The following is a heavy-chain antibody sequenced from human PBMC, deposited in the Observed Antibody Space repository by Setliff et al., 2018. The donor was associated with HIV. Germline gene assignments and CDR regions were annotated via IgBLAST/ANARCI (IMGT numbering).Heavy chain of an antibody. Sequence: SETLSLTCAVYGGSFSGYYWSWIRQPPGKGLEWIGEINHSGSTNYNPSLKSRVTISVDTSKNQFSLKLSSVTAADAAVFYCARFDVTPMTTRDYWGQGTQVTVSS. CDR2: INHSGST. CDR3: ARFDVTPMTTRDY. J-gene: IGHJ4*02. V-gene: IGHV4-34*01. CDR1: GGSFSGYY. D-gene: IGHD4-17*01.